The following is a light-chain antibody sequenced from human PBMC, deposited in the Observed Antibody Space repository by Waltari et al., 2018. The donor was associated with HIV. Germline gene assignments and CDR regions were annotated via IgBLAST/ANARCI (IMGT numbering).Light chain of an antibody. CDR1: SRYVGGYHH. CDR2: EVN. CDR3: SSYTISSTHV. Sequence: QSALTQPASVSASPRQSITISCTGTSRYVGGYHHVPWYRQHPGEAHKFLIYEVNRRPSGVSNRFTASKSGISASLAISGLQPEDEADYFFSSYTISSTHVFGPGTKVTVL. V-gene: IGLV2-14*03. J-gene: IGLJ1*01.